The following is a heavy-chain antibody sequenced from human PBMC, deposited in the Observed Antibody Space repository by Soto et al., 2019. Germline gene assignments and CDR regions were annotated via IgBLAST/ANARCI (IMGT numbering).Heavy chain of an antibody. D-gene: IGHD3-16*01. V-gene: IGHV1-18*01. CDR3: ARGGYYDNSWGKLSHYGLDV. J-gene: IGHJ6*02. Sequence: QVQLVQSAAEVKKPGASVKVSCKAPGYTFISYGISWVRRAPGQGLERMGWISAYNDYNIYAQKLQGRVTMTTDTSTRVVYMELRGLKSDDTAVYYCARGGYYDNSWGKLSHYGLDVWGQGTSVTVSS. CDR2: ISAYNDYN. CDR1: GYTFISYG.